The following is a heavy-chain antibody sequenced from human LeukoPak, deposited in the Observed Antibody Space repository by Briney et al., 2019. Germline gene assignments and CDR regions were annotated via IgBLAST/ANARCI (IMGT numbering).Heavy chain of an antibody. V-gene: IGHV3-23*01. J-gene: IGHJ4*02. CDR1: GFTFSSYG. D-gene: IGHD4-23*01. CDR3: ATDRYYGGNTDY. CDR2: ISGSGGST. Sequence: GGSLRLSCAASGFTFSSYGMNWVRQAPGKGLEWVSGISGSGGSTYYADSVKGRFTISRDYSKNTLYLQMNSLRAEDTAVYYCATDRYYGGNTDYWGQGTLVTVSS.